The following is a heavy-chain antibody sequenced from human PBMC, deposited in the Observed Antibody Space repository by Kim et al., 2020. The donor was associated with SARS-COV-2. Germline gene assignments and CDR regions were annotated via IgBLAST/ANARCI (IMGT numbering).Heavy chain of an antibody. CDR3: ARHDNWNDL. Sequence: TRYTPSFQGHVTISADKSISTAYLQWSSLKASDTAMYYCARHDNWNDLWGQGTLVTVSS. V-gene: IGHV5-51*01. J-gene: IGHJ5*01. CDR2: T.